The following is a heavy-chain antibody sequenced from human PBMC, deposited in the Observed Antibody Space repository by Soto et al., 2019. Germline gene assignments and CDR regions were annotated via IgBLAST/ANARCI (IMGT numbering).Heavy chain of an antibody. J-gene: IGHJ4*02. CDR3: ARDLGYSGYDLFDY. Sequence: GGSLRLSCAASGFTVSSNYMSWVRQAPGKGLEWVSVIYSGGSTYYADSVKGRFTISRDNSKNTLYLQMNSLRAEDTAVYYCARDLGYSGYDLFDYWGQGTLVTVSS. D-gene: IGHD5-12*01. V-gene: IGHV3-66*01. CDR2: IYSGGST. CDR1: GFTVSSNY.